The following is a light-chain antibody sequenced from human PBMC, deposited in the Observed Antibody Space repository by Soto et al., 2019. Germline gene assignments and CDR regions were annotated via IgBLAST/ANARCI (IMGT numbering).Light chain of an antibody. CDR2: EVS. Sequence: QAVVTQPASVSGSPGQSITISCTGTSSDIGGHNYVSWYQHHPGKAPKLIIYEVSDRPSGISDRFSGSTSGNTASLTISWLQAEDEADYYCSSYTSSSTWVFGGGTKLTVL. J-gene: IGLJ3*02. V-gene: IGLV2-14*01. CDR1: SSDIGGHNY. CDR3: SSYTSSSTWV.